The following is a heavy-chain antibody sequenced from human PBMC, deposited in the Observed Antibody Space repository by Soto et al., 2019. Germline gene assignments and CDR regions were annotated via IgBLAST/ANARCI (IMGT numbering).Heavy chain of an antibody. J-gene: IGHJ6*03. CDR2: IIPILGIA. CDR1: GGTFSSYT. CDR3: ASVGYCSGGSCSGVNNYYYMDV. V-gene: IGHV1-69*02. Sequence: QVQLVQSGAEVKKPGSSVKVSCKASGGTFSSYTISWVRQAPGQGLEWMGRIIPILGIANYAQKFQGRVTITADKSTSTAYMELSSLRSEDTAVYYCASVGYCSGGSCSGVNNYYYMDVWGKGTTVTVSS. D-gene: IGHD2-15*01.